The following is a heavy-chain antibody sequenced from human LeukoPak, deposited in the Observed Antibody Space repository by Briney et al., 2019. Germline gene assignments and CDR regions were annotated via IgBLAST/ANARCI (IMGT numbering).Heavy chain of an antibody. D-gene: IGHD3-10*01. Sequence: SEPLSLTCTVSVRPISSSSYSWGWIRQPPGKGLECIGSIYYSGSTYYNPSLKSRVTLSVDTSKNQSSLKLSSVTAADTAVYYGPRHFPTNYYGSGSDNWFDPWGQGTLVTVSS. J-gene: IGHJ5*02. V-gene: IGHV4-39*01. CDR2: IYYSGST. CDR1: VRPISSSSYS. CDR3: PRHFPTNYYGSGSDNWFDP.